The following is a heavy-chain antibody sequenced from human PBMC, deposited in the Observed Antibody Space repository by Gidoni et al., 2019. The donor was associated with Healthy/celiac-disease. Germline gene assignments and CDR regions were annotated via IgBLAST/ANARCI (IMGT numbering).Heavy chain of an antibody. J-gene: IGHJ3*02. CDR1: GYTFTSYY. V-gene: IGHV1-46*03. D-gene: IGHD3-10*01. CDR3: ARDFMVRGVIGVSDAFDI. CDR2: INPSGGST. Sequence: QVQLVQSGAEVKKPGASVKVSCKASGYTFTSYYMHWVRQAPGQGLEWMGIINPSGGSTSYAQKFQGRVTMTRDTSTSTVYMELSSLRSEDTAVYYCARDFMVRGVIGVSDAFDIWGQGTMVTVSS.